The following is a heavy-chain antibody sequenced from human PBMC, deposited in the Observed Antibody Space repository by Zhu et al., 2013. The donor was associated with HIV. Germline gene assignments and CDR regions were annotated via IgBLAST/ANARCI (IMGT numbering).Heavy chain of an antibody. Sequence: QVQLVQSGAEVKKPGASVKVSCKASGYTFNGYHIHWVRQAPGQGLEWMGWINPKSGGINYVQKFQGRVTLTRDTSNRTAYMEMSGLRSDDTAVYYCARAVAATGVRFDYVGPGGPWSPSP. D-gene: IGHD6-19*01. CDR1: GYTFNGYH. CDR2: INPKSGGI. V-gene: IGHV1-2*02. CDR3: ARAVAATGVRFDY. J-gene: IGHJ4*02.